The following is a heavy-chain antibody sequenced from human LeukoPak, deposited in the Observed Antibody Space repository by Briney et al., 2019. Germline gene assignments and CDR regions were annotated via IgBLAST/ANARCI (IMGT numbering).Heavy chain of an antibody. CDR1: GYTFTGYY. J-gene: IGHJ3*02. V-gene: IGHV1-2*02. CDR2: INPNSGGT. Sequence: GASVKVSCKASGYTFTGYYMHWVRQAPGQGLEWMGWINPNSGGTNYAQKFQGRVTMTRDTSISTAYMELSRLRSDDTAVYYCARASRQYQLLYRSFGAFDIWGQGTMVTVSS. D-gene: IGHD2-2*02. CDR3: ARASRQYQLLYRSFGAFDI.